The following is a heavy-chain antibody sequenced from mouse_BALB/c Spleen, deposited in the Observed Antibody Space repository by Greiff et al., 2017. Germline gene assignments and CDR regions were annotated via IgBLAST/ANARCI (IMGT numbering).Heavy chain of an antibody. V-gene: IGHV1-80*01. Sequence: VQLQQSGAELVRPGSSVKISCKASGYAFSSYWMNWVKQRPGQGLEWIGQIYPGDGDTNYNGKFKGKATLTADKSSSTAYMQLSSLTSEDSAVYFCARDLLPEARFAYWGQGTLVTVSA. CDR2: IYPGDGDT. J-gene: IGHJ3*01. CDR1: GYAFSSYW. CDR3: ARDLLPEARFAY. D-gene: IGHD1-1*01.